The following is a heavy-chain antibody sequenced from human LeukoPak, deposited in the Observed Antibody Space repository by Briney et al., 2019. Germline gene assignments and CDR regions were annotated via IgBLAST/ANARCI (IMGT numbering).Heavy chain of an antibody. D-gene: IGHD5-24*01. V-gene: IGHV3-7*04. CDR1: GFPFSSYW. CDR2: IKQDGSKK. Sequence: GGSLRLSCVASGFPFSSYWMTWVRQAPGKGPEWVANIKQDGSKKSYVDSVKGRFTISRDNAKNSLYLQMNSLGAEDTAIYYCTRVGYIDEGIDYWGQGTLVTVSS. CDR3: TRVGYIDEGIDY. J-gene: IGHJ4*02.